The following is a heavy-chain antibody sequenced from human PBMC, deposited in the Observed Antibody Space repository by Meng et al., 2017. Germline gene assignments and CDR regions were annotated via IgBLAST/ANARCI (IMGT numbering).Heavy chain of an antibody. D-gene: IGHD6-6*01. CDR3: ARRGIAARPFYY. J-gene: IGHJ4*02. V-gene: IGHV4-34*01. Sequence: QVQLQQWGAGLLNPSETLSLTCAVYGGSFSGYYWSWIRQPPGKGLEWIGEINHSGSTNYNPSLKSRVTISVDTSKNQFSLKLSSVTAADTAVYYCARRGIAARPFYYWGQGTLVTVSS. CDR1: GGSFSGYY. CDR2: INHSGST.